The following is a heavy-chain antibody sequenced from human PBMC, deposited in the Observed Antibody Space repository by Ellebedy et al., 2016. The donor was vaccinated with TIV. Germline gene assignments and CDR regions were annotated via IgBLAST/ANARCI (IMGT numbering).Heavy chain of an antibody. Sequence: AASVKVSCKASGYTFTGYYIHWVRQAPGQGLEWMGWINPNTGGADFAQKFHGRITLTTDTSINTAYLDLSSLTSDDTAGYYCARLHLDFFYKYGLDVWGQGTTVTVSS. CDR2: INPNTGGA. D-gene: IGHD3-9*01. CDR3: ARLHLDFFYKYGLDV. CDR1: GYTFTGYY. V-gene: IGHV1-2*02. J-gene: IGHJ6*02.